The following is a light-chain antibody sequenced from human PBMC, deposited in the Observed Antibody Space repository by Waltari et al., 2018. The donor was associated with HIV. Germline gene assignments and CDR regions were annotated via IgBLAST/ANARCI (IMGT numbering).Light chain of an antibody. CDR3: SPYGGSNSWV. Sequence: QPALTQPPPASGSPGLSVTISCSGTISDVVGYNYIAWYQPYPGIAPKLMIYDSTQRPAGVPDRFTCSKSDNTASLTDSGRQAEDEADDYSSPYGGSNSWVFGGGTKLTVL. CDR2: DST. V-gene: IGLV2-8*01. J-gene: IGLJ3*02. CDR1: ISDVVGYNY.